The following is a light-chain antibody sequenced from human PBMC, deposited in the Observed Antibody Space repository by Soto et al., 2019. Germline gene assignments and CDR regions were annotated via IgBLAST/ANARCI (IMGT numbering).Light chain of an antibody. J-gene: IGKJ1*01. V-gene: IGKV3D-20*02. CDR1: QSIRSHY. Sequence: EIVLTQSPGTLSLSPGERATLSCRASQSIRSHYLAWYQQKPGQAPRLLIYAASSRPTGVPDRFSGAESGTDFTFSISRMEPEDVAVYYCQQYNNWPGTFGQGTKVDSK. CDR2: AAS. CDR3: QQYNNWPGT.